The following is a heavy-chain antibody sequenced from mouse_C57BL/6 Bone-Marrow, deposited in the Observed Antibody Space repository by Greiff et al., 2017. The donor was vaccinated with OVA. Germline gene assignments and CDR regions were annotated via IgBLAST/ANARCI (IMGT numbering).Heavy chain of an antibody. Sequence: HVQLKESGAELVRPGASVTLSCKASGYTFTDYEMHWVKQTPVHGLEWIGAIDPETGGTAYNQKFKGKAILTADKSSSTAYMELRSLTSEDSAVYYCTYGSSYRWYFDVWGTGTTVTVSS. D-gene: IGHD1-1*01. CDR3: TYGSSYRWYFDV. CDR1: GYTFTDYE. J-gene: IGHJ1*03. CDR2: IDPETGGT. V-gene: IGHV1-15*01.